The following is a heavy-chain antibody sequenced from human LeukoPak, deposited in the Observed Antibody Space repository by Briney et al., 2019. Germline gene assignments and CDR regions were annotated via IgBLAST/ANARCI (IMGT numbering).Heavy chain of an antibody. Sequence: GGSLRLSCAASGFTFSSYAMSWVRQAPGKGLVWVSRINSGGSDTTYADSVKGRFTISRDNAKNTLYLQMNSLRAEDTAMYYCARVGVFEAAAGQFDYWGQGTLVTVSS. CDR1: GFTFSSYA. CDR3: ARVGVFEAAAGQFDY. V-gene: IGHV3-74*01. CDR2: INSGGSDT. D-gene: IGHD6-13*01. J-gene: IGHJ4*02.